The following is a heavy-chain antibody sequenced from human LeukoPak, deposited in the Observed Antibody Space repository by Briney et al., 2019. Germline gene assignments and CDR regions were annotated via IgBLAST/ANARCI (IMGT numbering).Heavy chain of an antibody. CDR3: ARDGFTMIVVGWYFDL. CDR1: GFTFSSYG. V-gene: IGHV3-33*01. D-gene: IGHD3-22*01. J-gene: IGHJ2*01. Sequence: GGSLRLSCAASGFTFSSYGMHWVRQAPGKGLEWVAVIWYDGSNKDYADSVKGRFTISRDNSKNTLYLQVNSLRAEDTAVYYCARDGFTMIVVGWYFDLWGRGTLVTVSS. CDR2: IWYDGSNK.